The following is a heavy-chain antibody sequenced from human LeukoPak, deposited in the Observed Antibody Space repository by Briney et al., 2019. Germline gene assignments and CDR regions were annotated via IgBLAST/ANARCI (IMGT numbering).Heavy chain of an antibody. CDR1: GYSFTSDW. D-gene: IGHD3-22*01. Sequence: GESLKISCKGSGYSFTSDWISWVRRMPGKGLEWMGIIYPGDADTRYSPSFQGQVTISADKSISTAYLQWSSLKASDTAMYYCAGMYYYDSSGYPRGYNWFDPWGQGTLVTVSS. J-gene: IGHJ5*02. CDR3: AGMYYYDSSGYPRGYNWFDP. CDR2: IYPGDADT. V-gene: IGHV5-51*01.